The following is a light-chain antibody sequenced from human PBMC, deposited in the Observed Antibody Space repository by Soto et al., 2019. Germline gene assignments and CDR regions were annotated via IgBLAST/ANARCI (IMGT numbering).Light chain of an antibody. CDR2: EVN. J-gene: IGLJ1*01. CDR1: SSDVGGYNY. Sequence: QSALTQPPSASGSPGQSVTISCTGTSSDVGGYNYVSWYQHHPGNAPKLMLYEVNQRPSGVPDRFWGSKSGNTASLTISGLQAEDAAEYHCCSYAGTNEVFGTGTKLTVL. V-gene: IGLV2-8*01. CDR3: CSYAGTNEV.